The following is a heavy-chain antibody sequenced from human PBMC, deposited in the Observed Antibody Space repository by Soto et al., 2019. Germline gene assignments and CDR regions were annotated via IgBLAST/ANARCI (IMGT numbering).Heavy chain of an antibody. Sequence: VGSLRLSCAASGFTFSSYAMHWVRQAPGKGLEWVAVISYDGSNKYYADSVKGRFTISRDNSKNTLYLQMNSLRAEDTAVYYCARDRGKAVAGSYDAFDIWGQGTMLTVSS. D-gene: IGHD6-19*01. CDR3: ARDRGKAVAGSYDAFDI. V-gene: IGHV3-30-3*01. CDR1: GFTFSSYA. J-gene: IGHJ3*02. CDR2: ISYDGSNK.